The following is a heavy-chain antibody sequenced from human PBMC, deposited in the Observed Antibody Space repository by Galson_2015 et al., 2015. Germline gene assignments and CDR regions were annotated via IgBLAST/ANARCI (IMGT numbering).Heavy chain of an antibody. CDR3: ARDNHPLGVRYFDWLLFRGLLDY. CDR2: ISYDGSNK. CDR1: GFTFSSYA. V-gene: IGHV3-30*01. D-gene: IGHD3-9*01. J-gene: IGHJ4*02. Sequence: SLRLSCAASGFTFSSYAMHWVRQAPGKGLEWVAVISYDGSNKYYADSVKGRFTISRDNSKNTLYLQMNSLRAEDTAVYYCARDNHPLGVRYFDWLLFRGLLDYWGQGTLVTVSS.